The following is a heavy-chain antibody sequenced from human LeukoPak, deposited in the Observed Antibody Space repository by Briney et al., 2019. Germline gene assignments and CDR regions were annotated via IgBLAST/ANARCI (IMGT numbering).Heavy chain of an antibody. V-gene: IGHV3-7*01. D-gene: IGHD1-1*01. CDR2: KDPTGSQK. CDR3: AIWTSCNY. CDR1: EFTFSVSW. J-gene: IGHJ4*02. Sequence: GGSLRLSCADSEFTFSVSWMNWVRQAPGKGLEWVANKDPTGSQKRYVGSVKGRFTISKDNPGASLYLDMHSLRAEDTAIYYCAIWTSCNYWGQGTLVTVSS.